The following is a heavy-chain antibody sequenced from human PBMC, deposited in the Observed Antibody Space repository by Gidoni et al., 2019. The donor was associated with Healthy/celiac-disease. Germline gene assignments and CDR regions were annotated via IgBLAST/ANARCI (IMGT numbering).Heavy chain of an antibody. CDR2: SSSSSSYT. V-gene: IGHV3-11*05. Sequence: QVQLVESGGGLVKPGWSLRLSCAASGFTFSDYYMSWIRQAPGKGLELFSYSSSSSSYTNYADSVKGRFTISRDNAKNSLYLQMNSLRAEDTAVYYCARELNPGVDYWGQGTLVTVSS. CDR1: GFTFSDYY. J-gene: IGHJ4*02. CDR3: ARELNPGVDY.